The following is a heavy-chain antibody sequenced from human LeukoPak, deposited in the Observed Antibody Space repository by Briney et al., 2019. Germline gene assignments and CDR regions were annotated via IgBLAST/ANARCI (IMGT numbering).Heavy chain of an antibody. CDR1: GLTVSSNY. J-gene: IGHJ4*02. CDR3: ARDEDSSGWYGQHYFDY. V-gene: IGHV3-66*01. Sequence: GGSLRLSCAASGLTVSSNYMSWVRQAPGKGLEWVSVIYSGGSTYYADSVKGRFTISRDNSKNTLYLQMNSLRAEDTAVYYCARDEDSSGWYGQHYFDYWGQGTLVTVSS. CDR2: IYSGGST. D-gene: IGHD6-19*01.